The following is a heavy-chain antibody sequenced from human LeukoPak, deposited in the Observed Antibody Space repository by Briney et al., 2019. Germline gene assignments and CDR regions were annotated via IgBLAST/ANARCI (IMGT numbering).Heavy chain of an antibody. Sequence: GGSLRLSCAASGFTTSDNYITWVRQAPGKGLQWVSVIYSGGRTNYADSVKGRFSMSRDKSNGTVYLQLNGLRTDDTAVYFCARVPFTASLGDYFDYWGQGALVTVSS. CDR2: IYSGGRT. CDR1: GFTTSDNY. CDR3: ARVPFTASLGDYFDY. J-gene: IGHJ4*02. D-gene: IGHD3-16*01. V-gene: IGHV3-66*01.